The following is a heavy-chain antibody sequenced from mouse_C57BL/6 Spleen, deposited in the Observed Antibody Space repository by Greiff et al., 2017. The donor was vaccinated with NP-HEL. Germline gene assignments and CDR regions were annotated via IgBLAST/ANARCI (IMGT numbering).Heavy chain of an antibody. J-gene: IGHJ1*03. CDR2: ISDGGSYT. CDR1: GFTFSSYA. Sequence: DVKLVESGGGLVKPGGSLKLSCAASGFTFSSYAMSWVRQTPEKRLEWVATISDGGSYTYYPDNVKGRFTISRDNAKNNLYLQMSHLKSEDTAMYYCARGSRSFDVWGTGTTVTVSS. CDR3: ARGSRSFDV. D-gene: IGHD1-1*01. V-gene: IGHV5-4*03.